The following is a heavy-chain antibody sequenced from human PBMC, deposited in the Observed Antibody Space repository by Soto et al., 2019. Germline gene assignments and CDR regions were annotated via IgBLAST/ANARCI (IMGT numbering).Heavy chain of an antibody. D-gene: IGHD2-8*02. CDR2: IKSKTFGGTT. CDR3: ATGTLTWSDAFDV. Sequence: EVQLVESGGGLVKPGGSLRLSCAASGFTFSNAWMSWVRQAPGKGLEWVGRIKSKTFGGTTDYAAPVKGRFTISRDDSQNTLFLQMNSLKTEDTAVYYCATGTLTWSDAFDVWGQGTMVTVSS. V-gene: IGHV3-15*01. J-gene: IGHJ3*01. CDR1: GFTFSNAW.